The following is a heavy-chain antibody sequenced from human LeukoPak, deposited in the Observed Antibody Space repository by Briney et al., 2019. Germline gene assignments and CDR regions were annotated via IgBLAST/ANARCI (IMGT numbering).Heavy chain of an antibody. D-gene: IGHD6-19*01. V-gene: IGHV3-21*01. Sequence: PGGSLRLSCAASGFTFSSYSMNWVRQAPGKGLEWVSSISSSSSYIYYADSVKGRFTISRDNAKNSLYLQMNSLRAEDTAVYYCARDQGNSGWFVYNWFDPWGQGTLVTVSS. CDR2: ISSSSSYI. CDR3: ARDQGNSGWFVYNWFDP. J-gene: IGHJ5*02. CDR1: GFTFSSYS.